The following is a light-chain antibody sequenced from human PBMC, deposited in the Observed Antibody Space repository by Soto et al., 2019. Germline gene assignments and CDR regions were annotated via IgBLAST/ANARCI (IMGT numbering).Light chain of an antibody. V-gene: IGLV1-40*01. CDR2: GNI. CDR1: SSNIGAGYD. CDR3: QSYDSTLSARYV. Sequence: QSVLTQPPSVSGAPGQRVTISCTGSSSNIGAGYDVHWYQQRPGTAPKLLIFGNINRPSGVPDRFSGSKSGTSASLAITGLQAEDECDYYGQSYDSTLSARYVFGTGTKLTVL. J-gene: IGLJ1*01.